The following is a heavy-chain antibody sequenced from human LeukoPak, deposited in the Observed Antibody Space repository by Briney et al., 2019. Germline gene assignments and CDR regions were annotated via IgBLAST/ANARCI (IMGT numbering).Heavy chain of an antibody. J-gene: IGHJ4*02. CDR1: GFTFSSYG. CDR3: AKVPRMNIVVVVAATQDDY. CDR2: IRYDGSNK. D-gene: IGHD2-15*01. V-gene: IGHV3-30*02. Sequence: GGSLRLSCAASGFTFSSYGMHWVRQAPGKGLEWVAFIRYDGSNKYYADSVKGRFTISRDNSKNTLYLRMNSLRAEDTAVYYCAKVPRMNIVVVVAATQDDYWGQGTLVTVSS.